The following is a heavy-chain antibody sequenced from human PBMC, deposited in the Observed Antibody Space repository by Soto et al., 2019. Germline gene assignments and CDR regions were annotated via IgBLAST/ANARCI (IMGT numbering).Heavy chain of an antibody. Sequence: QLQLVESGGGVVQPGKSLRLSCAASGFTFSTYGMHWVRQAPGKGLEWVALISYDGGVTKYVDPVKGRFTISRDSSTNTLFLQMNSLRAEDTAVYYCAKGRLAYSGSYSVDYWGQGTLVTVSS. CDR3: AKGRLAYSGSYSVDY. D-gene: IGHD1-26*01. V-gene: IGHV3-30*18. CDR2: ISYDGGVT. CDR1: GFTFSTYG. J-gene: IGHJ4*02.